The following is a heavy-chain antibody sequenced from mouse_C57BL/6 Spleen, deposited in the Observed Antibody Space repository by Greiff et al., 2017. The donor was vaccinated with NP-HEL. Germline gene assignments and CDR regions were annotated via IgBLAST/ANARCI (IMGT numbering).Heavy chain of an antibody. CDR2: IYPGAGDT. J-gene: IGHJ4*01. Sequence: QVQLQQSGPELVKPGASVKISCKASGYAFSSSCMNWVKQRPGKGLEWIGRIYPGAGDTKYNGKFKGKATLTADKYSSTAYMQLSSLTSEDSAVYFCARGGTTVGAGAMDYWGQGTSVTVSS. CDR3: ARGGTTVGAGAMDY. CDR1: GYAFSSSC. V-gene: IGHV1-82*01. D-gene: IGHD1-1*01.